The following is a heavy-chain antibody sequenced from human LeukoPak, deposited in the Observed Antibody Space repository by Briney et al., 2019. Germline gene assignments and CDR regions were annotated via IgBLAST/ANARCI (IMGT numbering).Heavy chain of an antibody. D-gene: IGHD2-2*01. CDR2: ISSYNGNT. CDR3: ATPAKGAYFYYYMDV. J-gene: IGHJ6*03. V-gene: IGHV1-18*01. CDR1: GYTFSNYG. Sequence: ASVKVSCKASGYTFSNYGFTWVRQAPGQGVEWMGWISSYNGNTQYAQNFQGSLTLTTDTSTNTAYMDLRSLRSNDTAVYYCATPAKGAYFYYYMDVWGAGTTVTVSS.